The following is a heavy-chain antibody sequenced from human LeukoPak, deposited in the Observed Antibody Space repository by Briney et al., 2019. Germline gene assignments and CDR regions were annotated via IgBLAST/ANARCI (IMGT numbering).Heavy chain of an antibody. CDR1: GFSLSTSEVG. V-gene: IGHV2-5*02. CDR2: IYWDDDK. J-gene: IGHJ4*02. CDR3: AHTPTSGFDS. Sequence: SGPALVKPTQTLTLTCTFSGFSLSTSEVGVGWIRQTPGKVMEWLALIYWDDDKRYRPSLMSRLTISKDTSKDQVVLTMTNMDPVDTATYYCAHTPTSGFDSWGQGTLLTVSS.